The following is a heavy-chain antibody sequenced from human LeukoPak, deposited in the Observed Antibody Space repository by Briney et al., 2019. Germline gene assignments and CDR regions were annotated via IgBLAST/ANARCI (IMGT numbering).Heavy chain of an antibody. V-gene: IGHV4-4*07. J-gene: IGHJ4*02. CDR2: IYASGST. CDR1: GGSISSYY. Sequence: SETLSLTCAVSGGSISSYYWNWIRQPAGKGLEWIGRIYASGSTNNPSLKSRVTMSLDTSKNQFSLKLSSVTAADTAVYYCARDIGYSVINWGQETLVTVSS. D-gene: IGHD5/OR15-5a*01. CDR3: ARDIGYSVIN.